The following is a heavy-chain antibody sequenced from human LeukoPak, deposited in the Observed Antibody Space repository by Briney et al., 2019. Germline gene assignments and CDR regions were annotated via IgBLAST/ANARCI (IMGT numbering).Heavy chain of an antibody. CDR2: INHNGNVN. V-gene: IGHV3-7*03. D-gene: IGHD3-16*01. CDR1: GFTSSSYW. J-gene: IGHJ6*02. Sequence: GVSLRLSCAASGFTSSSYWMNWARQAPGKGLEWVASINHNGNVNYYVDSVKGRFTISRDNAKNSLYLQMSNLRAEDTAVYFCARGGGLDVWGQGATVTVSS. CDR3: ARGGGLDV.